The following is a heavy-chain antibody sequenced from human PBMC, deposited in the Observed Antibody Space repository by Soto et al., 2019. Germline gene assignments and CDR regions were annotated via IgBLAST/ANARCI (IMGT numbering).Heavy chain of an antibody. V-gene: IGHV5-51*01. Sequence: GESLKISCKGSGYSFTSYWIGWVRQMPGKGLEWMGIIYPGDSDTRYSPSFQGQVTISADKSISTAYLQWSSLKASDTAMYYCAGQGGDYDFGAPYYYYYGMDVWGQGTTVTVSS. D-gene: IGHD3-3*01. CDR3: AGQGGDYDFGAPYYYYYGMDV. J-gene: IGHJ6*02. CDR2: IYPGDSDT. CDR1: GYSFTSYW.